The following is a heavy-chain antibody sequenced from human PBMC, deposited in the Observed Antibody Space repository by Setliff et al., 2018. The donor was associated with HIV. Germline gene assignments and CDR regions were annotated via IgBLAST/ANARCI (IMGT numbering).Heavy chain of an antibody. D-gene: IGHD1-26*01. J-gene: IGHJ3*02. CDR1: GGSISSGGYY. Sequence: SETLSLTCTVSGGSISSGGYYWSWIRQHPVKGLEWIGYIYHSGSTYYNPSLKSRVTISVDTSKNQFSLKLSSVTAADTAVYYCARRPRIVGVRKNAFDIWGQGTMVTVSS. V-gene: IGHV4-31*03. CDR3: ARRPRIVGVRKNAFDI. CDR2: IYHSGST.